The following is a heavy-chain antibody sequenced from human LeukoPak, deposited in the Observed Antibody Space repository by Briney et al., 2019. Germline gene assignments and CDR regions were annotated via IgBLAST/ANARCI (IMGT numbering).Heavy chain of an antibody. J-gene: IGHJ5*02. CDR3: ARAGKWLLNNWFDP. D-gene: IGHD6-19*01. CDR2: ISAYNGNT. CDR1: GYTFTSNG. Sequence: GASVKVSCKDSGYTFTSNGISWVRQAPGQGLEWMGWISAYNGNTNYAQKLQGRVTMTTDTSTSAAYMELRSLRSDDTAVYYCARAGKWLLNNWFDPWGQGTLVTVSS. V-gene: IGHV1-18*01.